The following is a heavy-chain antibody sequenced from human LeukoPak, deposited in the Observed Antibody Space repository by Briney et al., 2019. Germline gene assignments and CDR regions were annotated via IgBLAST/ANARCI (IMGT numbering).Heavy chain of an antibody. CDR3: TTYSYGYFDY. J-gene: IGHJ4*02. CDR1: GFIFSNAW. Sequence: KTGGSLRLSCAASGFIFSNAWMSWVRQAPGKGLEWVGRIKTKTDGGTTDYAAPVKGRFTISRDDSKNMLYLQMNSLKTEDTAVYYCTTYSYGYFDYWGQGTLVTVSS. V-gene: IGHV3-15*01. CDR2: IKTKTDGGTT. D-gene: IGHD5-18*01.